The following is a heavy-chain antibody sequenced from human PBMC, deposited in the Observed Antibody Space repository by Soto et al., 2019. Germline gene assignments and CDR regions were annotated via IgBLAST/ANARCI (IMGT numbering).Heavy chain of an antibody. V-gene: IGHV3-30*15. J-gene: IGHJ4*02. D-gene: IGHD1-7*01. CDR3: ATVSHPLELYNF. CDR1: GFTLSSYA. Sequence: QVQLLESGGGVIQPGRSLTLSCAASGFTLSSYAMHWVRQSPGKGLEWVAVISYDGARKNYADSVKGRFSISRNSSENTHQQQMGILAVEDTVVYYCATVSHPLELYNFWGQGTLVTVSS. CDR2: ISYDGARK.